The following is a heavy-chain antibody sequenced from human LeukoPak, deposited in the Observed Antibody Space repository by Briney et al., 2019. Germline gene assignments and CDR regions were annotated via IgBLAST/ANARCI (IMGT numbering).Heavy chain of an antibody. D-gene: IGHD6-13*01. CDR3: ARDRSSSSWYSQNDAFDI. CDR1: GGSISRHY. J-gene: IGHJ3*02. CDR2: IYYSGST. V-gene: IGHV4-59*11. Sequence: SETLSLTCTVSGGSISRHYWSWIRQPPGKGLEWIGYIYYSGSTNYNPSLKSRVTISVDTSKNQFSLKLSSVTAADTAVYYCARDRSSSSWYSQNDAFDIWGQGTMVTVSS.